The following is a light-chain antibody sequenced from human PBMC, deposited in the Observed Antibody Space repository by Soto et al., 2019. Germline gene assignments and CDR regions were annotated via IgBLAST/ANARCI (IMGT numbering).Light chain of an antibody. CDR2: GNT. Sequence: QSVLTQPPSVSGAPGQRVTISCTGSSSNIGAGYEVHWFQQLPGTAPKLLIYGNTNRPSGVPDRFSGSKSDTSASLAITGLQPEDEDDYYCQSYDSSLSVLYVFGTGTKVTVL. CDR3: QSYDSSLSVLYV. J-gene: IGLJ1*01. CDR1: SSNIGAGYE. V-gene: IGLV1-40*01.